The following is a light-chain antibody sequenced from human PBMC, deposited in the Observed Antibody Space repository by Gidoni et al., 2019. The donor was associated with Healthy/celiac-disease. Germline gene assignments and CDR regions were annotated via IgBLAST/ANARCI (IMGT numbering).Light chain of an antibody. J-gene: IGKJ5*01. V-gene: IGKV3-20*01. Sequence: EIVLTPSPGTLSLSPGERATLSCRASQSVSSSYLAWYQQKPGQAPRLLIYGASSRATGLPDRFSGSGSGTDFTLTISRLEPEDFAVYYCQQYGSSLLFGQGTRLEIK. CDR1: QSVSSSY. CDR3: QQYGSSLL. CDR2: GAS.